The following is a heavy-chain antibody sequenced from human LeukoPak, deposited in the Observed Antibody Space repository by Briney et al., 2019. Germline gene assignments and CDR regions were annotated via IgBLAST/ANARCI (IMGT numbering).Heavy chain of an antibody. J-gene: IGHJ5*02. CDR2: INPNSGGT. CDR3: ARGGSKPLTIFGVVTEFDP. CDR1: GYTFTGYY. V-gene: IGHV1-2*02. D-gene: IGHD3-3*01. Sequence: ASVKVSCKASGYTFTGYYMHWVRQAPGQGLEWMGWINPNSGGTNYAQKFQGRVTMTRDTSISTAYMELSRLRSDDTAVYYCARGGSKPLTIFGVVTEFDPWGQGTLVTVSS.